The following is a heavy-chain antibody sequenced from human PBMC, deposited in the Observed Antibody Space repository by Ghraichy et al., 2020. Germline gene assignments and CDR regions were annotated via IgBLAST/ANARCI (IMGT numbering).Heavy chain of an antibody. D-gene: IGHD2-15*01. CDR2: IFSSNLY. Sequence: SGPTLVKPTETLTLTCTVSGFSLSNPEMGVSWIRQPPGKALEWLAHIFSSNLYSYSTSLKSRLTISQDTSRRQVALTMTNMDPADTGTYFCARMCQGCTYMDVWGKGTTVTVSS. J-gene: IGHJ6*03. CDR1: GFSLSNPEMG. V-gene: IGHV2-26*01. CDR3: ARMCQGCTYMDV.